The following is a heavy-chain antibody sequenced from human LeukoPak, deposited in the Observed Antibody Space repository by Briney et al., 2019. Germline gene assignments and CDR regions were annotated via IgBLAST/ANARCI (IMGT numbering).Heavy chain of an antibody. CDR2: ISGSGGST. CDR3: YADTAMEPYFDY. Sequence: GGSLRLSCAASGFTFSSYAMSWVRQAPGKGLEWVSAISGSGGSTYYADSVKGRFTISRDNSKNTLYLQMNSLRAEDTAVYYCYADTAMEPYFDYWGQGTLVTVSS. V-gene: IGHV3-23*01. J-gene: IGHJ4*02. D-gene: IGHD5-18*01. CDR1: GFTFSSYA.